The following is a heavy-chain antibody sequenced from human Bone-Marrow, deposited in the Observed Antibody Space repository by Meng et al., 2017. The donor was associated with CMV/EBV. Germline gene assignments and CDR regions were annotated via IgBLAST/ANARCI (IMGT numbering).Heavy chain of an antibody. CDR3: AREVPRYQLLYLNSYFDY. D-gene: IGHD2-2*02. CDR1: GFTFSSYG. Sequence: KISCAASGFTFSSYGMHWVRQAPGQGLEWMGRIIPILGIANYAQKFQGRVTITADKSTSTAYMELSSLRSEDTAVYYCAREVPRYQLLYLNSYFDYWGQGTLVTVSS. J-gene: IGHJ4*02. V-gene: IGHV1-69*04. CDR2: IIPILGIA.